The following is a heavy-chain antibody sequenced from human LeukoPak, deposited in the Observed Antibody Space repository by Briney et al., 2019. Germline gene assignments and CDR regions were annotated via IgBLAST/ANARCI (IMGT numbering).Heavy chain of an antibody. CDR3: ARTLDYYDSRAAAADPLDY. J-gene: IGHJ4*02. Sequence: ASVKVSCKASGYTFTSYAMHWVRQAPGQRLEWMGWINAGNGNTKYSQKFQGRVTITRDTSASTAYMELSSLRSEDTAVYYCARTLDYYDSRAAAADPLDYWGQGTLVTVSS. CDR1: GYTFTSYA. D-gene: IGHD3-22*01. CDR2: INAGNGNT. V-gene: IGHV1-3*01.